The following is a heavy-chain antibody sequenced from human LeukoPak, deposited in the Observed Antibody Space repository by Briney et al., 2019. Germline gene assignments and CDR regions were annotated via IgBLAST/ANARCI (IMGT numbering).Heavy chain of an antibody. Sequence: GGPLRLSCAASGFTVSDYSMNWVRQAPGKGLEWVSSISRSGSYIYYADSVKGRFTISRDNAENSLSLQMNSLRVEDTAVYFCARSSVVATDKINWFDPWGQGTLVTVSS. CDR3: ARSSVVATDKINWFDP. CDR2: ISRSGSYI. D-gene: IGHD2-2*01. J-gene: IGHJ5*02. CDR1: GFTVSDYS. V-gene: IGHV3-21*01.